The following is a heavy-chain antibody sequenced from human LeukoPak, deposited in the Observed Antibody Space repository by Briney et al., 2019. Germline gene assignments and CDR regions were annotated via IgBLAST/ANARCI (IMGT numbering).Heavy chain of an antibody. J-gene: IGHJ6*02. Sequence: GGSLRLSCAASGFTFSSYWMSWVRQAPGKGLEWVANIKQDGSEKYYVDSAKGRFTISRDNAKNSLYLQMNSLRAEDTAVYYCAREGVVDDFWSGYQNYYGMDVWGQGTTVTVSS. V-gene: IGHV3-7*01. D-gene: IGHD3-3*01. CDR1: GFTFSSYW. CDR3: AREGVVDDFWSGYQNYYGMDV. CDR2: IKQDGSEK.